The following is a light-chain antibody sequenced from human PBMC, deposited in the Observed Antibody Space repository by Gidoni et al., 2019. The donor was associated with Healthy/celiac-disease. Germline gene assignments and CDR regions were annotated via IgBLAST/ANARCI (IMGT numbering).Light chain of an antibody. V-gene: IGKV4-1*01. CDR3: QQYYSTLPIT. CDR1: QSVLYSSKNKNY. Sequence: DIVMTQSPDSLAVSLGERAPINCKSSQSVLYSSKNKNYLAWYQQKPGQPPKLLIYWASTRESGVPDRFSGSGSGTDFTLTISSLQAEDVAIYYCQQYYSTLPITFGQGTRLEIK. CDR2: WAS. J-gene: IGKJ5*01.